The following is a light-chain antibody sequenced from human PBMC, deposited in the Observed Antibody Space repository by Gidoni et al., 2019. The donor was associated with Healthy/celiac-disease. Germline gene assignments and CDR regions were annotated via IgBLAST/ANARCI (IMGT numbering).Light chain of an antibody. Sequence: DIQITQSPSSLSASVGDRVTNTCRARQSISSYLNWYQQKPGKAPKLLIYAASSLQSGVPSRFSGSGSGTDFTLTISSLQPEDFATYYCQQSYSTPPLTFGGGTKVEIK. CDR3: QQSYSTPPLT. V-gene: IGKV1-39*01. J-gene: IGKJ4*01. CDR1: QSISSY. CDR2: AAS.